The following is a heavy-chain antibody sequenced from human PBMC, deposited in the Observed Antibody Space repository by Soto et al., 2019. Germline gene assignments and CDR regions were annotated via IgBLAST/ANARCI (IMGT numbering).Heavy chain of an antibody. CDR3: ARSIVVVTALDY. V-gene: IGHV1-3*01. D-gene: IGHD2-21*02. CDR1: GYTFTSYS. J-gene: IGHJ4*02. Sequence: ASVKVSCKASGYTFTSYSMHCVRQAPGQRLEWMGWINAGNGNTKYSQKFQGRVTITRDTSASTAYMGLSSLRSEDTAVYYCARSIVVVTALDYWGQGTLVTVSS. CDR2: INAGNGNT.